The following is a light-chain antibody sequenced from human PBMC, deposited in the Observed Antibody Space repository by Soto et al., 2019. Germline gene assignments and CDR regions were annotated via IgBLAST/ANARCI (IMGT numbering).Light chain of an antibody. Sequence: EIVMTQSPATLSVSPGEKATLSCRASQSVSNSLAWSQQKPGQAPRLLIYGASTRATGIPARFSGSGSGTAVSLTISSLQSEDFVVYYCQQYNNWCPWTFGHGTKVEIK. V-gene: IGKV3-15*01. CDR1: QSVSNS. J-gene: IGKJ1*01. CDR3: QQYNNWCPWT. CDR2: GAS.